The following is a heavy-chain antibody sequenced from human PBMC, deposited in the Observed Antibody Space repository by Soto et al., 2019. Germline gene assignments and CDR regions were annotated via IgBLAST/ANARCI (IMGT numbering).Heavy chain of an antibody. CDR2: IWFDGSNK. Sequence: PGGSLRLSCAASGFTFSNYGMQWVRQAPGKGLEWVAVIWFDGSNKYYADSVKGRFTISRDNSKNTLYLQMDNLRAEDTAVYYCAKDHRYGSGTSYGHNWFDPWGQGTLVTVS. CDR3: AKDHRYGSGTSYGHNWFDP. CDR1: GFTFSNYG. V-gene: IGHV3-33*06. D-gene: IGHD3-10*01. J-gene: IGHJ5*02.